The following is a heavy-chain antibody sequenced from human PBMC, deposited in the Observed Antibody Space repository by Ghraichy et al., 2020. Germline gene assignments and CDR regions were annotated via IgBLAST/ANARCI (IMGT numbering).Heavy chain of an antibody. CDR2: IRSKGNNYAT. CDR1: GFTFSGSA. D-gene: IGHD3-10*01. V-gene: IGHV3-73*01. CDR3: TSLITAGAAYYGMDV. J-gene: IGHJ6*02. Sequence: GGSLRLSCAASGFTFSGSAIHWVRQASGKGLEWVGRIRSKGNNYATTYAESVKGRFTIFRDDSQNTAYLQMNSLKSADTAVYYCTSLITAGAAYYGMDVWGQGTTVTVSS.